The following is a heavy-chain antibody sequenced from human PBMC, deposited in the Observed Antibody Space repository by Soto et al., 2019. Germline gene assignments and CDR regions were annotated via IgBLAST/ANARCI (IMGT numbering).Heavy chain of an antibody. V-gene: IGHV3-23*01. CDR2: ISGSGGST. CDR1: GFTFSRYA. J-gene: IGHJ3*02. D-gene: IGHD2-2*01. CDR3: AKDREDIVVVPAAAGDAFDI. Sequence: GGSLRIYCAASGFTFSRYAMSWVRQAPGKGLEWVSAISGSGGSTYYADSVKGRFTISRDNSKNTLYLQMNSLRAEDTAVYYCAKDREDIVVVPAAAGDAFDIWGQGTIV.